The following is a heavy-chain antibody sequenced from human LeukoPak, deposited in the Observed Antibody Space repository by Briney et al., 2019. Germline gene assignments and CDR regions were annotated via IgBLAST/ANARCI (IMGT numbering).Heavy chain of an antibody. CDR2: MNPNSGNT. J-gene: IGHJ4*02. CDR1: GYTFTSYD. V-gene: IGHV1-8*01. Sequence: ASVKVSCKASGYTFTSYDINWVRQATGQGLEWMGRMNPNSGNTGYPQKFQGRVTMTRNTSMSTAYMELSSLRSEDTAVYYCARAPTYYDFWSSEYYFDYWGQGTLVTVSS. D-gene: IGHD3-3*01. CDR3: ARAPTYYDFWSSEYYFDY.